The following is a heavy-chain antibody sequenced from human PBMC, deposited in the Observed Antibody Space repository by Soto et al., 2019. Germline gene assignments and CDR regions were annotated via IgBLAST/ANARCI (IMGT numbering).Heavy chain of an antibody. D-gene: IGHD1-26*01. CDR2: INHSGST. J-gene: IGHJ4*02. CDR3: ARVGGSYFRMVFDY. Sequence: SETLSLTCAVYGGSFSGYYWSWIRQPPGKGLEWIGEINHSGSTNYNPSLKSRVTISVDTSKNQFSLKLSSVTAADTAVYYCARVGGSYFRMVFDYWGQGTLVTVSS. V-gene: IGHV4-34*01. CDR1: GGSFSGYY.